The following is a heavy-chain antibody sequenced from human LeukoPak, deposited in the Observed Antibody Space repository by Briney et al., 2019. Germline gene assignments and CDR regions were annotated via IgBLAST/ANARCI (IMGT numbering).Heavy chain of an antibody. CDR1: GFTFSSYA. V-gene: IGHV3-30-3*01. CDR2: ISYDGSNK. CDR3: ARGGDELPGIAVAASGDAFDI. J-gene: IGHJ3*02. D-gene: IGHD6-19*01. Sequence: GGSLRLSCAASGFTFSSYAMHWVRQAPGKGLEWVAVISYDGSNKYYADSVKGRFTISRDNSKNTLYLQMNSLRADDTAVYYCARGGDELPGIAVAASGDAFDIWGQGTMVTVSS.